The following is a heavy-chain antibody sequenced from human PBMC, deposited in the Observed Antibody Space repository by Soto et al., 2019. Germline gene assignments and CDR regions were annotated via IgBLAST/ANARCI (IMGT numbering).Heavy chain of an antibody. J-gene: IGHJ4*02. Sequence: ASVKVSCKASGYTFTSYGISWVRQAPGQGLEWMGWISAYNGNTNYAQKLQGRVTMTTDTSTSTAYMELRSLRSDDTAVYYCARWRGIVGATPDLDYWGQGTLVTVSS. CDR2: ISAYNGNT. V-gene: IGHV1-18*01. CDR3: ARWRGIVGATPDLDY. CDR1: GYTFTSYG. D-gene: IGHD1-26*01.